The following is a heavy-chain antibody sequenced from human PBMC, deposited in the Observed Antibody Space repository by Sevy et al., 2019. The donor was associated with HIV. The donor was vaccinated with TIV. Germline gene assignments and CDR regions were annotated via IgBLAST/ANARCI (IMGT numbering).Heavy chain of an antibody. D-gene: IGHD6-19*01. Sequence: SETLSLTCTVSGDSINSSAYYWGWIRQPPGKGLEWIGSIFYSGDTYYSSSLKSRIPISVDTSNNLFSLRLGSVTAADTAVYYCARLSSGWYAGLFHFDYWGQGTLVTVSS. CDR2: IFYSGDT. CDR1: GDSINSSAYY. V-gene: IGHV4-39*01. CDR3: ARLSSGWYAGLFHFDY. J-gene: IGHJ4*02.